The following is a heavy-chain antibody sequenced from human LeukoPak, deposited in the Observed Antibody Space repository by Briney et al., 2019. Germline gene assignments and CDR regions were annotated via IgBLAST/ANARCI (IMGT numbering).Heavy chain of an antibody. J-gene: IGHJ4*02. Sequence: PGGSLRLSCAASGFTFSSYGMHWVRQAPGKGLEWVAVIFFDGSNKYYADSVKGRFTISRDNSQNTLYLQMSSLRAEDAAVYYCARGGPGYCSTNSCYKGFDYWGQGTLVTVSS. CDR3: ARGGPGYCSTNSCYKGFDY. V-gene: IGHV3-33*01. CDR1: GFTFSSYG. D-gene: IGHD2-2*02. CDR2: IFFDGSNK.